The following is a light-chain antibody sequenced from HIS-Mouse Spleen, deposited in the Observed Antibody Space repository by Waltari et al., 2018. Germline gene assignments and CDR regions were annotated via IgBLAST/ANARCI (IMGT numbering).Light chain of an antibody. J-gene: IGLJ1*01. V-gene: IGLV1-44*01. CDR1: SSNIGSNT. CDR2: IDT. Sequence: QSVLTQPPSASGTPGQRVTIPCSGSSSNIGSNTVNWYQQLPGTAPKLLIYIDTRRPSGVPDRFFGSKSGTSASLAISGLQSEDEADYYCAAWDDSLNGYVFGTGTKVTVL. CDR3: AAWDDSLNGYV.